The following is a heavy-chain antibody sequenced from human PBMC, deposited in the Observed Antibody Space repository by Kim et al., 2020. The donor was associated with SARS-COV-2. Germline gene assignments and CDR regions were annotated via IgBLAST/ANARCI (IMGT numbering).Heavy chain of an antibody. CDR3: GGVNHHNYYDSSGSPNEIYYYGMDV. CDR2: IYYSGST. D-gene: IGHD3-22*01. J-gene: IGHJ6*02. V-gene: IGHV4-59*13. Sequence: SETLSLTCTVSGGSISSYYWSWIRQPPGKGLEWIGYIYYSGSTNYNPSLKSRVTISVDTSKNQFSLKLSSVTAADTAVYYCGGVNHHNYYDSSGSPNEIYYYGMDVWGQGTTVTVSS. CDR1: GGSISSYY.